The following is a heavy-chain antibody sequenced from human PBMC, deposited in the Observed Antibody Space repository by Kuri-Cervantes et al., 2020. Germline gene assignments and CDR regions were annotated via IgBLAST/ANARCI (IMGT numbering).Heavy chain of an antibody. CDR3: ARGYGYSSR. Sequence: SETLSLTCAVYGGSFSGYYWSWIRQPPGKGLEWIGEINHSGSTNYNPSLKSRVTISVDTSKNQFSLKLSSVTAADTAVYYCARGYGYSSRWGQGTRVTCYS. J-gene: IGHJ4*02. CDR2: INHSGST. D-gene: IGHD6-13*01. CDR1: GGSFSGYY. V-gene: IGHV4-34*01.